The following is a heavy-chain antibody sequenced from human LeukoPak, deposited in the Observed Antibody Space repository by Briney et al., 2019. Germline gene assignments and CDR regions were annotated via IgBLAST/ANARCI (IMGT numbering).Heavy chain of an antibody. Sequence: GGSLRLSCAASGFTFSSYNMNWVRQAPGKGLEWVAVISYDGSNKYYADSVKGRFTISRDNSKNTLYLQINSLRAEDTAVYYCARDRIGYCSSTSCDLDAFDIWGQGTMVTVSS. V-gene: IGHV3-30-3*01. CDR3: ARDRIGYCSSTSCDLDAFDI. D-gene: IGHD2-2*03. CDR2: ISYDGSNK. CDR1: GFTFSSYN. J-gene: IGHJ3*02.